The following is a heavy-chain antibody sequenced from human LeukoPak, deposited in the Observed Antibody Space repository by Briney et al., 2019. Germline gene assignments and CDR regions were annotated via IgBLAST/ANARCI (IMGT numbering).Heavy chain of an antibody. V-gene: IGHV4-59*01. J-gene: IGHJ3*02. CDR3: ARGKRWELHAFDI. D-gene: IGHD1-26*01. Sequence: PSEALSLTCTVSGGSINSYYWSWIRQPPGKGLEWIGYIYYSGSTNYNPSLKSRVTISVDTSKNQFSLKLSSVTAADTAVYYCARGKRWELHAFDIWGQGTMVTVSS. CDR1: GGSINSYY. CDR2: IYYSGST.